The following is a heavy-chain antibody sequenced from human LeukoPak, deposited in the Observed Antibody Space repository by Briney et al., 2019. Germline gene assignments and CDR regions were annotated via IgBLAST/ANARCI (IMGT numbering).Heavy chain of an antibody. CDR1: GYTFTSYD. CDR2: MNPNSGNT. J-gene: IGHJ4*02. CDR3: ARELGYSSSWYWDHY. D-gene: IGHD6-13*01. V-gene: IGHV1-8*03. Sequence: ASVNVSCKASGYTFTSYDINWVRQATGQGLEWMGWMNPNSGNTGYAQKFQGRVTITRNTSISTAYMELSSLRSEDAAVYYCARELGYSSSWYWDHYWGQGTLVTVSS.